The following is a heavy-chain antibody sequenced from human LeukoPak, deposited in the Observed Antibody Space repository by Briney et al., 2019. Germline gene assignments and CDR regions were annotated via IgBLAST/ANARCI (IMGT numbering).Heavy chain of an antibody. Sequence: SETLSLTCAVYGGSFSGYYWSWIRQPPGKGLEWIGEINHSGSTNYNPSLKSRVTISVDTSKNQFSLKLSSLTAADTAVYYCARGLVVAATHSWFDPWGQGTLVTVSS. D-gene: IGHD2-15*01. J-gene: IGHJ5*02. CDR2: INHSGST. CDR1: GGSFSGYY. CDR3: ARGLVVAATHSWFDP. V-gene: IGHV4-34*01.